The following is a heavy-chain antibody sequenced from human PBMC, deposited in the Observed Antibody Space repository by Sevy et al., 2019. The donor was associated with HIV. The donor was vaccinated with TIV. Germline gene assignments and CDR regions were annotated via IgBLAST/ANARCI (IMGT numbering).Heavy chain of an antibody. CDR2: ISFDATNK. V-gene: IGHV3-30-3*01. D-gene: IGHD1-1*01. J-gene: IGHJ1*01. CDR3: ALERLSSDVAEYFQN. Sequence: GESLKISCAASGFTFNRYSMHWVRQAPGRGLEWVATISFDATNKHYADSVKGRFTISRDNFQNSLYLQLNSLRPEDTAVYYCALERLSSDVAEYFQNWGQGTLVTVSS. CDR1: GFTFNRYS.